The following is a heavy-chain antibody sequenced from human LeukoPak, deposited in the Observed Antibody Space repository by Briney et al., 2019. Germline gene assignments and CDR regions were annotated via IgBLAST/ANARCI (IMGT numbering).Heavy chain of an antibody. D-gene: IGHD3-16*01. J-gene: IGHJ4*02. CDR1: GGSISNYY. Sequence: SETLSLTCTVSGGSISNYYWSWIRQPPGKGLEWIGYISYSGSTNYNPSLMGRVTISVDTSKNQFSLKLSSVTAADTAVYYCARVGRGDYTWGSYSFDYWGQGTLVTASS. V-gene: IGHV4-59*01. CDR3: ARVGRGDYTWGSYSFDY. CDR2: ISYSGST.